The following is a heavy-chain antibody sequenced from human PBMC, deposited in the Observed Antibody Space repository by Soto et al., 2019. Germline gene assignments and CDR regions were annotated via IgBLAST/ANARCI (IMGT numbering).Heavy chain of an antibody. CDR3: AREGYADCGFEDYHMDV. Sequence: EVQLVESGGGLVKPGGSLRLSCAASGFTFSSYSMNWVRQAPGKGLEWVSSISSSSSYIYYADSVKGRFTISRDNAKNSLYLQMNSRRAEDTAVDYCAREGYADCGFEDYHMDVWGQGTTVTVSS. CDR1: GFTFSSYS. J-gene: IGHJ6*03. D-gene: IGHD2-2*01. CDR2: ISSSSSYI. V-gene: IGHV3-21*01.